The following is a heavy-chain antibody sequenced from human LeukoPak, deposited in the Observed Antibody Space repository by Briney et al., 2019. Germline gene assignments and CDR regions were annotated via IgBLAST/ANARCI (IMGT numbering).Heavy chain of an antibody. CDR1: GFTFNTCA. D-gene: IGHD3-3*01. J-gene: IGHJ4*02. CDR3: AKGVFGVNRAFNY. CDR2: ISESGSGT. V-gene: IGHV3-23*01. Sequence: GGSLRLSCEASGFTFNTCAMSWVRQAPGEGLEWVSAISESGSGTYYADSVKGRFTISRDNSKNTLYLQMNSLRVDDTALYYCAKGVFGVNRAFNYWGQGTLVTVSS.